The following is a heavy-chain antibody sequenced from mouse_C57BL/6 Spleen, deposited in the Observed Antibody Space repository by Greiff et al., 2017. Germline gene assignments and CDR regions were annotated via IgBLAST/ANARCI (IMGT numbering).Heavy chain of an antibody. D-gene: IGHD1-2*01. J-gene: IGHJ2*01. CDR3: ARGGYYGYYVDY. V-gene: IGHV1-82*01. Sequence: QVQLQQSGPELVKPGASVKISCKASGYAFSSSWMNWVKQRPGKGLEWIGRIYPGDGDTNYNGKFKGKATLTADKSSSTAYMQLSSLTSEDSAVYFCARGGYYGYYVDYWGQGTTLTVSS. CDR1: GYAFSSSW. CDR2: IYPGDGDT.